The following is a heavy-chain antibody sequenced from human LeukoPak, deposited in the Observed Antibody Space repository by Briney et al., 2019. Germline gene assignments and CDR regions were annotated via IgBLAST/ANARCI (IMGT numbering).Heavy chain of an antibody. V-gene: IGHV3-33*01. CDR2: IWYDGSNK. Sequence: PGGSLRLSCAASGFTFSSYGMHWVRQAPGKGLEWVAVIWYDGSNKYYADSVKGRFTISRDNSKNTLYLQMNSLRAEDTVVYYCARGNSIESGSYWGQGTLVTVSS. CDR3: ARGNSIESGSY. D-gene: IGHD6-25*01. CDR1: GFTFSSYG. J-gene: IGHJ4*02.